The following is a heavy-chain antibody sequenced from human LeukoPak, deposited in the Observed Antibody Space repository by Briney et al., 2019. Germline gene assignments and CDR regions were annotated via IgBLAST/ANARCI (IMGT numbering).Heavy chain of an antibody. CDR2: ISSSSSYI. Sequence: GGSLRLSCAASGFTFSSYSMNWVRQAPGKGLEWVSSISSSSSYIYYADSVKGRFTISRDNSKNTLYLQMNSLRAEDAAVYYCARDGGSYYFDYWGQGTLVTVSS. CDR1: GFTFSSYS. V-gene: IGHV3-21*04. J-gene: IGHJ4*02. CDR3: ARDGGSYYFDY. D-gene: IGHD1-26*01.